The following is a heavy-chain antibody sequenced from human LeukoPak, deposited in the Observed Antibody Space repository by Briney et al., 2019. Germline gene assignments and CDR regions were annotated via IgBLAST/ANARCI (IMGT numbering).Heavy chain of an antibody. CDR2: IKKDGSEK. J-gene: IGHJ4*02. CDR1: GFMFSSHW. D-gene: IGHD5-18*01. V-gene: IGHV3-7*01. Sequence: PGGSLRLSCAASGFMFSSHWMSWVRQAPGKGLEWVANIKKDGSEKYYVDSVKGRFTISRDNAKTSLYLQMNSLRAEDTAVYYCARDLSGVAGYTYGRGIDYWGQGTLVTVSS. CDR3: ARDLSGVAGYTYGRGIDY.